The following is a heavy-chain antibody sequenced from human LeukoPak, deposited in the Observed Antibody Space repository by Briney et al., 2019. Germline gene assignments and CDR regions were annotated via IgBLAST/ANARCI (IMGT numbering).Heavy chain of an antibody. V-gene: IGHV4-39*01. D-gene: IGHD1-26*01. CDR1: GGSISSSSYY. CDR3: ARLVGAATDPFDY. CDR2: IHYSGST. Sequence: KSSETLSLTCTVSGGSISSSSYYWGWIRQPPGKGLEWIGSIHYSGSTFYNPSLESRVTISVDTSKNQFSLKLTSVTAADTAVYYCARLVGAATDPFDYWGQGTLVTVSS. J-gene: IGHJ4*02.